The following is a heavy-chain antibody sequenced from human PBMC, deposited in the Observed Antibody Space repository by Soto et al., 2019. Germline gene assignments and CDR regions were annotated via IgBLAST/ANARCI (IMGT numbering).Heavy chain of an antibody. J-gene: IGHJ6*01. CDR3: ARKTGPLYYYGTDV. CDR2: ISAYNGNT. Sequence: QVQLVQSGAEVKKPGASVKVSCKASGYTFTSYGISWVRQAPGQGLEWMGWISAYNGNTDYAQKIQGRVTMTTDTYTSTAYRELSGLRPDETSVYYCARKTGPLYYYGTDVGGQGTTVTVSS. CDR1: GYTFTSYG. V-gene: IGHV1-18*01.